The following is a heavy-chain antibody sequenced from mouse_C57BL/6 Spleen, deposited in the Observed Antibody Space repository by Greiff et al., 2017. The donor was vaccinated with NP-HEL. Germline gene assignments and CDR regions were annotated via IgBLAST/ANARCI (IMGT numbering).Heavy chain of an antibody. Sequence: EVMLVESGEGLVKPGGSLKLSCAASGFTFSSYAMSWVRQTPEKRLEWVAYISSGGDYIYYADTVKGRFTISRDNARNTLYLQMSSLKSEDTAMYYCTRDTYSYWYFDVWGTGTTVTVSS. CDR3: TRDTYSYWYFDV. J-gene: IGHJ1*03. CDR1: GFTFSSYA. V-gene: IGHV5-9-1*02. CDR2: ISSGGDYI. D-gene: IGHD2-12*01.